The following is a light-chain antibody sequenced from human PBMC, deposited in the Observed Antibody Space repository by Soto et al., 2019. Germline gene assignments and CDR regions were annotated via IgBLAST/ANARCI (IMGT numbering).Light chain of an antibody. Sequence: QSVLTQPRSVSGSPGQSVTISCAGTSSDVGGYNYVSWYQQHPGKAPKLMIYDGTKRPSGVPDRFSGSKSGNTASLTISGLQSEDEADYYCCSYAGSYTFVFGGGTKLTVL. V-gene: IGLV2-11*01. CDR1: SSDVGGYNY. CDR2: DGT. CDR3: CSYAGSYTFV. J-gene: IGLJ2*01.